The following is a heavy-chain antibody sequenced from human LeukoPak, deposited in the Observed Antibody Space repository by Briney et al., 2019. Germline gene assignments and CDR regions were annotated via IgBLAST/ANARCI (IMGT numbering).Heavy chain of an antibody. D-gene: IGHD2-15*01. V-gene: IGHV3-23*01. CDR3: AKFLIPRYSDNGMDV. Sequence: GGSLRLSCAASGFTSSTYAMTWVRQAPGKGLEWVSTISNSGASTYYADSVKGRFTISGDNSKDTLYLQMNSLRAEDTAVYYCAKFLIPRYSDNGMDVWGQGTTVTVSS. CDR1: GFTSSTYA. CDR2: ISNSGAST. J-gene: IGHJ6*02.